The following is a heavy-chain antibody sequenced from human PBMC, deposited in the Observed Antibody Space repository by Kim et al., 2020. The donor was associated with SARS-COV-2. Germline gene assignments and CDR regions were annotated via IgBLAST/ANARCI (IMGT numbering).Heavy chain of an antibody. CDR1: GFLVSGYY. V-gene: IGHV3-53*01. Sequence: GGSLRLSCAASGFLVSGYYMSWVRQAAGKGLECVSVIFSSGNTYYSDSVKGRFTISSDSSTNTLYLQMNGLGTDDTGVYYCARAAYDYIVFESWGQGTLVTVSS. CDR3: ARAAYDYIVFES. CDR2: IFSSGNT. J-gene: IGHJ4*02. D-gene: IGHD5-12*01.